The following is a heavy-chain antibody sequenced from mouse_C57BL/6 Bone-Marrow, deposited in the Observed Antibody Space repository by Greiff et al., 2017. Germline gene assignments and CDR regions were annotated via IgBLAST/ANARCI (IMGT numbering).Heavy chain of an antibody. J-gene: IGHJ2*01. V-gene: IGHV5-9-1*02. CDR3: TRDRLYYFDY. Sequence: EVKVEESGEGLVKPGGSLKLSCAASGFTFSSYAMSWVRQTPEKRLEWVAYISSGGDYIYYADTVKGRFTISRDNARNTLYLQMSSLKSEDTAMYYCTRDRLYYFDYWGQGTTLTVSS. CDR1: GFTFSSYA. CDR2: ISSGGDYI.